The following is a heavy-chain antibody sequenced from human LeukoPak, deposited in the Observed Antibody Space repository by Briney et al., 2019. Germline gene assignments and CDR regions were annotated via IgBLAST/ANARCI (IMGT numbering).Heavy chain of an antibody. CDR1: GFTFSSYG. CDR2: IWYDGSNK. D-gene: IGHD3-10*01. Sequence: GRSLRLSCAASGFTFSSYGMHWVRQAPGKGLEWVAVIWYDGSNKYYADSVKGRFTISRDNSKNTLYLQMNSLRAEDTAVYYCARGPSGTRYFDLWGRGTLVTVSS. V-gene: IGHV3-33*01. J-gene: IGHJ2*01. CDR3: ARGPSGTRYFDL.